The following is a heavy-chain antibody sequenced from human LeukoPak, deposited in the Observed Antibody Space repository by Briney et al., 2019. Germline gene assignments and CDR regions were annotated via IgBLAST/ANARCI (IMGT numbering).Heavy chain of an antibody. Sequence: GGSLRLSCAASGFTFSSYAMHWVRQAPGKGLEWVAVISYDGSNKYYADSVKGRFTISRDNCKNTLYLQMNSLRAEDTAVYYCARDGIVVVPAATPYYFDYWGQGTLVTVSS. CDR2: ISYDGSNK. CDR1: GFTFSSYA. J-gene: IGHJ4*02. D-gene: IGHD2-2*01. V-gene: IGHV3-30-3*01. CDR3: ARDGIVVVPAATPYYFDY.